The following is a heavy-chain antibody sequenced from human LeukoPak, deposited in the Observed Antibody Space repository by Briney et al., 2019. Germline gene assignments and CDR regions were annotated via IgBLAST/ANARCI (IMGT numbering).Heavy chain of an antibody. J-gene: IGHJ4*02. D-gene: IGHD3-10*01. CDR3: ANKFGSY. CDR2: IKQDGSEK. V-gene: IGHV3-7*02. CDR1: GFTFSSYW. Sequence: GGSLRLSCAASGFTFSSYWMTWVRQAPGKGLEWVAKIKQDGSEKYYVDSVKGRFTISRDNSKNTLYLQMNSLRAEDTAVYYCANKFGSYWGQGTLVTVSS.